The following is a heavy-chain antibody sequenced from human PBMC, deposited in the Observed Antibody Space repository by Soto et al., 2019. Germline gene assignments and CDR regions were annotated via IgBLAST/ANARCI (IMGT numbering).Heavy chain of an antibody. D-gene: IGHD6-13*01. CDR2: VYNSGST. CDR1: GGSISSNY. J-gene: IGHJ4*02. Sequence: SETLSLSCTVSGGSISSNYWTWIRQPPGKGLEWIGYVYNSGSTNYNPSLKSRVTISEDTSKSQFSLKVNSTTAADTAVYYCARYRREAVAGYTLDNWGQGILVTVSS. V-gene: IGHV4-59*01. CDR3: ARYRREAVAGYTLDN.